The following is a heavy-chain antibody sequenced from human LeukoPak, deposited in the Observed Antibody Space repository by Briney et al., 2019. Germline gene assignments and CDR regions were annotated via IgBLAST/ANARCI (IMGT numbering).Heavy chain of an antibody. D-gene: IGHD5-18*01. Sequence: GGSLRLSCAASGFTFSSYGMHWVRQAPGKGLEWVSAISGSGGSTYYADSVKGRFTISRDNSKNTLYLQMNSLRAEDTAVYYCAKCWETAMVPDYWGQGTLVTVSS. J-gene: IGHJ4*02. V-gene: IGHV3-23*01. CDR2: ISGSGGST. CDR3: AKCWETAMVPDY. CDR1: GFTFSSYG.